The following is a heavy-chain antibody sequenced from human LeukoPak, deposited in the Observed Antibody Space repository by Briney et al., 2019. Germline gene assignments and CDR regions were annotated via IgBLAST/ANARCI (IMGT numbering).Heavy chain of an antibody. J-gene: IGHJ1*01. Sequence: GGSLRLSCAASGLRFSDYYVSWIRQAPGKGLQWVSYISSGGDIMHYADSVKGRFTSSRDNAKNSGYLEMNSLGAEDTAVYYRATNLIGAGEYFQQWGQGTLVTVSS. CDR2: ISSGGDIM. CDR1: GLRFSDYY. V-gene: IGHV3-11*01. CDR3: ATNLIGAGEYFQQ. D-gene: IGHD2/OR15-2a*01.